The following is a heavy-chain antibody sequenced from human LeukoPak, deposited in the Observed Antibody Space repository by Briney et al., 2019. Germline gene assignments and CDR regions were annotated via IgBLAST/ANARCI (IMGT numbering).Heavy chain of an antibody. CDR2: ISYDGSNK. CDR3: AKEGGTLEWLLFYDY. CDR1: GFTFSSYG. J-gene: IGHJ4*02. Sequence: PGGSLRLSCAASGFTFSSYGMHWVRQAPGKGLEWVAVISYDGSNKYYADSVKGRFTISRDNSKNTLYLQMNSLRAEDTAVYYCAKEGGTLEWLLFYDYWGQGTLVTVSS. V-gene: IGHV3-30*18. D-gene: IGHD3-3*01.